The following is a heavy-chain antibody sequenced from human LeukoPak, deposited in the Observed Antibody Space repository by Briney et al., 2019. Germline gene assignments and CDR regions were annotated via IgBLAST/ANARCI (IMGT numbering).Heavy chain of an antibody. V-gene: IGHV4-34*01. J-gene: IGHJ4*02. CDR1: GGSFSGYY. D-gene: IGHD3-22*01. CDR3: AIAPSYYYDSSGYYYDFDY. CDR2: INHSGST. Sequence: PSETPSLTCAVYGGSFSGYYWSWIRQPPGKGLEWIGEINHSGSTNYNPSLKSRVTISVDTSKNQFSLKLSSVTAADTAVYYCAIAPSYYYDSSGYYYDFDYWGQGTLVTVSS.